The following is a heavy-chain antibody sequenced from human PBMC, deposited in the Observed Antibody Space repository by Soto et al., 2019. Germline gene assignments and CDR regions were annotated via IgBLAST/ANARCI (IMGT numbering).Heavy chain of an antibody. CDR1: GFTFSSYS. CDR2: ISSGGEYT. J-gene: IGHJ6*03. V-gene: IGHV3-21*06. D-gene: IGHD3-10*01. CDR3: ARDFKESQYYYYCMDV. Sequence: GGSLRLSCVVSGFTFSSYSMNWVRQAPGKGLEWVSSISSGGEYTYYADSVKGRFTISRDNAKNSVYLQMNSLTAEDTALYYCARDFKESQYYYYCMDVWGKGTTVTVSS.